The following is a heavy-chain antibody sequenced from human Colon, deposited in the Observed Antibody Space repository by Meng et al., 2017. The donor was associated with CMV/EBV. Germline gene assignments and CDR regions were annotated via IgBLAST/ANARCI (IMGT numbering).Heavy chain of an antibody. CDR1: GVTFGDYA. Sequence: GGSLRLSCAVSGVTFGDYAMHWVRQAPGKGLEWVSGISWNSYDIGYANSVKGRFTISRDNAKNSLYLQMTSLRAEDTAFYYCAKSYSSPMAAGTLDFWGQGTLVTVSS. V-gene: IGHV3-9*01. CDR2: ISWNSYDI. J-gene: IGHJ4*02. CDR3: AKSYSSPMAAGTLDF. D-gene: IGHD3-16*02.